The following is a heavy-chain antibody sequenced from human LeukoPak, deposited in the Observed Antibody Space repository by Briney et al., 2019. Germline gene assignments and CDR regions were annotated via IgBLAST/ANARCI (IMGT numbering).Heavy chain of an antibody. Sequence: SVKVSYKASGFTFTSSAMQWVRHARGQRLEWIGWIVVGSGNTNYAQKFQERVTITRDMSTSTAYMELSSLRSEDTAVYYCAVYSSSSLSYYYGMDVWGQGTTVTVSS. CDR1: GFTFTSSA. D-gene: IGHD6-6*01. V-gene: IGHV1-58*02. CDR3: AVYSSSSLSYYYGMDV. J-gene: IGHJ6*02. CDR2: IVVGSGNT.